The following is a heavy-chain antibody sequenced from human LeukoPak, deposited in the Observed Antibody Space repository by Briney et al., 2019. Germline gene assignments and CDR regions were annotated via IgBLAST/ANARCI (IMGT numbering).Heavy chain of an antibody. J-gene: IGHJ2*01. D-gene: IGHD7-27*01. CDR1: GGSISSYY. CDR2: IYYSGST. CDR3: ARTLTGVWYFDL. Sequence: SETLSLTCIVSGGSISSYYWSWIRQPPGKGLEWIGYIYYSGSTNYNPSLKSRVTISVDTSKNQFSLKLGSVTAADTAVYYCARTLTGVWYFDLWGRGTLVTVSS. V-gene: IGHV4-59*01.